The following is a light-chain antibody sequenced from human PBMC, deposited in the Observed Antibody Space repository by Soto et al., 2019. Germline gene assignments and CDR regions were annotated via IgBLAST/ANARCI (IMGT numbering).Light chain of an antibody. J-gene: IGKJ2*01. Sequence: EIVLAQSPGTLSLSPGERATLSCRASQSVGSSYLAWYQQKPGQAPRLLIYGASSRATGIPDRFSGSGSGTDFTLTISRLEPEDFAVYYCQQYYTSPRTFGQGTKLEIK. CDR1: QSVGSSY. V-gene: IGKV3-20*01. CDR3: QQYYTSPRT. CDR2: GAS.